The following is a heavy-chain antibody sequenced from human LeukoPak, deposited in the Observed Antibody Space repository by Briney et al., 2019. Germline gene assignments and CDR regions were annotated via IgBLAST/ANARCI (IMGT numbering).Heavy chain of an antibody. Sequence: GGSLRLSCAASGFTFSDYYMSWIRQAPGKGLEWVSYISSSGSTIYSADSVKGRFTISRDNAKNSLYLQMNSLRAEDTAVYYCASGVIISWVGARAFDIWGQGTMVTVSS. D-gene: IGHD3-10*01. V-gene: IGHV3-11*01. J-gene: IGHJ3*02. CDR1: GFTFSDYY. CDR3: ASGVIISWVGARAFDI. CDR2: ISSSGSTI.